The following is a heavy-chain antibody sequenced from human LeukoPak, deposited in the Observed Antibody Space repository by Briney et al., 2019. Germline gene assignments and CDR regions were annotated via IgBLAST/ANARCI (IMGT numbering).Heavy chain of an antibody. D-gene: IGHD1-26*01. CDR1: GGSISSSNW. CDR2: IYHSGST. J-gene: IGHJ4*02. CDR3: ARIRNSGSYFDY. Sequence: SETLSLTCAVSGGSISSSNWWSWVRQPPGKGLEWLGEIYHSGSTNYNPSLKSRVTISVDKSKNQFSLKLSSVTAADTAVYYCARIRNSGSYFDYWGQGTLVTVSS. V-gene: IGHV4-4*02.